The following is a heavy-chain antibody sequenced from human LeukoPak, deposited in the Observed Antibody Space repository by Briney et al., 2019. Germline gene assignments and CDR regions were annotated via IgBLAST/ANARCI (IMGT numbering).Heavy chain of an antibody. J-gene: IGHJ4*02. Sequence: GGSLRLSCAASGFTFRSHEMNWVRQAPGKGLEWVTFIRYDGRNKYYADSVKGRFTISRDNSKNTLYLQMNSLRAEDTAVYYCAKLGCSSTSCYQYQVGYWGQGTLVTVSS. D-gene: IGHD2-2*01. CDR3: AKLGCSSTSCYQYQVGY. V-gene: IGHV3-30*02. CDR1: GFTFRSHE. CDR2: IRYDGRNK.